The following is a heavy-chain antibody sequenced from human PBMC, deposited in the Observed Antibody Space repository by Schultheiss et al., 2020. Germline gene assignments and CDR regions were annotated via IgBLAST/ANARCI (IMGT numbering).Heavy chain of an antibody. CDR2: INSDGSST. D-gene: IGHD3-16*01. CDR1: GFTFSSYW. Sequence: GESLKISCAASGFTFSSYWMHWVRQAPGKGLVWVSRINSDGSSTSYADSVKGRFTISRDNAKNTLYLQMNSLRAEDTAVYYCAREDRGGLYVWGSYGNHGMDVWGQGTTVNVSS. CDR3: AREDRGGLYVWGSYGNHGMDV. J-gene: IGHJ6*02. V-gene: IGHV3-74*01.